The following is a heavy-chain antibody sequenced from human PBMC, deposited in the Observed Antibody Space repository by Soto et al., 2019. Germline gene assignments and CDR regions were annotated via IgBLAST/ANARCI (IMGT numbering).Heavy chain of an antibody. V-gene: IGHV3-11*01. J-gene: IGHJ5*02. CDR1: GFTFGDYY. CDR2: ISSSGNTI. CDR3: ARAAGWFDP. Sequence: GGLQRLPEAALGFTFGDYYSSWIRQAPGKGLEWVSYISSSGNTIYYADSVRGRFTISRDNAKNSLYLQMHRLRAEDTAVYYCARAAGWFDPWGQGTLVTVSS.